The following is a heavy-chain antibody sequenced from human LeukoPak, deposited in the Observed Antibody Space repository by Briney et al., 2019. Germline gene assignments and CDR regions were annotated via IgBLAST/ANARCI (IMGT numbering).Heavy chain of an antibody. CDR3: AKILERELQYYYYGMDV. V-gene: IGHV3-23*01. J-gene: IGHJ6*02. Sequence: GGSLRLSCAASGFTFNSYAMIWVRQAPGKGLESISSISTTGDRTYYADSVKGRFAISRDNSKNTLYLQMNSLRAEDTAVYYCAKILERELQYYYYGMDVWGQGTTVTVSS. CDR1: GFTFNSYA. D-gene: IGHD5-24*01. CDR2: ISTTGDRT.